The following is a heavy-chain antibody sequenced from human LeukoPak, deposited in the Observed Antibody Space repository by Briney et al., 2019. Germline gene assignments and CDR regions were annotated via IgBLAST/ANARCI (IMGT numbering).Heavy chain of an antibody. CDR1: GGSINSYY. D-gene: IGHD1-26*01. Sequence: SETLSLTCTVSGGSINSYYWSWIRQHPGKGLEWIGYTYYSGSTYYNPSLKSRVTISLDTSRNQFYLRLNSVTAADTAVYYCARQVVGTTTIEIDYFDYWGQGTLVTVSS. V-gene: IGHV4-59*06. CDR3: ARQVVGTTTIEIDYFDY. J-gene: IGHJ4*02. CDR2: TYYSGST.